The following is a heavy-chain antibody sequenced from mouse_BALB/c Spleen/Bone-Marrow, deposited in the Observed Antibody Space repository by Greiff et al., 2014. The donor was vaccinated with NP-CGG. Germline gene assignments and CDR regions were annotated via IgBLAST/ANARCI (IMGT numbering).Heavy chain of an antibody. V-gene: IGHV1-54*01. CDR2: INPGSGGT. CDR3: ARRITTARAMDY. J-gene: IGHJ4*01. D-gene: IGHD1-2*01. Sequence: QVQLQQSGAERVRPGTSVKVSCKASGYAFTNYLIEWVKQRPGQGLEWIGVINPGSGGTNYNEKFKGKATLTADKSSSTAYMQLSSLTSDDSAVYFRARRITTARAMDYWGQGTSVTVSS. CDR1: GYAFTNYL.